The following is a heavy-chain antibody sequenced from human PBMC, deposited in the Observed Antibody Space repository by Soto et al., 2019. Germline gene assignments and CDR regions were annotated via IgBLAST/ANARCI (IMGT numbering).Heavy chain of an antibody. D-gene: IGHD2-2*01. CDR2: INHSGST. Sequence: PSETLSLTXAVYGGSFSGYYWSWIRQPPGKGLEWIGEINHSGSTNYNPSLKSRVTISVDTSKNQFSLKLSSVTAADTAVYYCARGVVPAAIKYYYGMDVWGQGTTVTVS. J-gene: IGHJ6*02. V-gene: IGHV4-34*01. CDR3: ARGVVPAAIKYYYGMDV. CDR1: GGSFSGYY.